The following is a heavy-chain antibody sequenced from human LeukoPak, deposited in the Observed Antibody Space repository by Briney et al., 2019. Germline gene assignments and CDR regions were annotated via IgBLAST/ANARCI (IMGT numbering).Heavy chain of an antibody. D-gene: IGHD4-23*01. CDR3: ARPSSLYGGTSEDY. J-gene: IGHJ4*02. Sequence: GESLKISCKASGYSFTDYWIVWVRQMPGKGLEWMGAIYPGDSDTRYSPSLGGQVTISADKSVSTTYLQWSSLQASDTAMYYCARPSSLYGGTSEDYWGQGTLVTVSS. CDR2: IYPGDSDT. V-gene: IGHV5-51*01. CDR1: GYSFTDYW.